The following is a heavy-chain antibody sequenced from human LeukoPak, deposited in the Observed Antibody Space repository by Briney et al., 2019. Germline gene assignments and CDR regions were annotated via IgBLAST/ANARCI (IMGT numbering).Heavy chain of an antibody. V-gene: IGHV1-8*02. CDR2: MNPNSGNT. D-gene: IGHD3-10*01. J-gene: IGHJ5*02. CDR3: ASWVRGVIRGNNWFDP. CDR1: GYTFTDYF. Sequence: GASVKVSCKASGYTFTDYFMHWVRQATGQGLEWMGWMNPNSGNTGYAQKFQGRVTMTRNTSISTAYMELSSLRSEDTAVYYCASWVRGVIRGNNWFDPWGQGTLVTVSS.